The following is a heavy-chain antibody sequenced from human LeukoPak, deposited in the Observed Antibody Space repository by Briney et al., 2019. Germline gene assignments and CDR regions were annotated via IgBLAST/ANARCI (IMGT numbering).Heavy chain of an antibody. CDR2: INQGGSEK. CDR1: GFTFSNYW. Sequence: PGGSLRLSCAASGFTFSNYWMSWVRQAPGKGLEWVANINQGGSEKYYLNSVKGRFTISRDNAKNSLYLRMNSLRTDDTAIYYCVRDGSGYDYWGQGTLVTVSS. CDR3: VRDGSGYDY. J-gene: IGHJ4*02. D-gene: IGHD6-19*01. V-gene: IGHV3-7*05.